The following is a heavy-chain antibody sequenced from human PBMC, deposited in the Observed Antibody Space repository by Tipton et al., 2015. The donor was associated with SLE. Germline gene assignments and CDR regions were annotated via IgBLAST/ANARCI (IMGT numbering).Heavy chain of an antibody. J-gene: IGHJ4*02. V-gene: IGHV3-7*01. CDR3: ARWGRIDG. CDR1: GFTFSRFW. Sequence: GSLRLSCAASGFTFSRFWMSWVRQAPGKGLEWVANIKQDGSEKYYVDSVKGRFTISRDNAKNSLYLQMNSLRAEDTAVYYCARWGRIDGWGQGTLVTVSS. D-gene: IGHD2-15*01. CDR2: IKQDGSEK.